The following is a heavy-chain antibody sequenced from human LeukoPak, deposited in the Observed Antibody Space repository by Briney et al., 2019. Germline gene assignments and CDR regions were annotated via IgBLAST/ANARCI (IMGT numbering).Heavy chain of an antibody. Sequence: GGSLRLSCVASGFTFSSQSMNWVRQAPGKGLEWVSSISTRSSYTYYADSVKGRFTISRDNARNSLFLQMNSLRAEDTAVYYCARGTPTRYYYYMDVWGKGTTVTISS. D-gene: IGHD2-15*01. CDR3: ARGTPTRYYYYMDV. J-gene: IGHJ6*03. CDR1: GFTFSSQS. CDR2: ISTRSSYT. V-gene: IGHV3-21*01.